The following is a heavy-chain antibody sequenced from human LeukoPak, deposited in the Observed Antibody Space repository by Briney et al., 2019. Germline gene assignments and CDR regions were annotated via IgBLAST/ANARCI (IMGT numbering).Heavy chain of an antibody. D-gene: IGHD6-13*01. J-gene: IGHJ4*02. Sequence: GGPLRLSCAASGFTFSSYWMRWVRQAPGKGLERVAKIKQEGSEKYYVDSVKGRLTISRDNAKNSLYLQMNSLRAEDTAVYYCARVTAAAGYYFDYWGQGTLVTVSS. CDR2: IKQEGSEK. CDR1: GFTFSSYW. CDR3: ARVTAAAGYYFDY. V-gene: IGHV3-7*01.